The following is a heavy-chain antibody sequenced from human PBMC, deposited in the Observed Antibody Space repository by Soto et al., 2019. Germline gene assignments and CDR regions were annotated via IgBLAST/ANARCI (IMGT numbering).Heavy chain of an antibody. V-gene: IGHV4-39*01. D-gene: IGHD1-26*01. CDR2: IYYSGST. CDR1: GVSISGSRYY. J-gene: IGHJ6*02. CDR3: ARGGIPPSGYGIAYAMDV. Sequence: PSETVSLTCTVSGVSISGSRYYWGWIRQPPGRGLEWIGNIYYSGSTYYTPALKSRVTLSVDTSKNQFSLNLNSVTAADTAVYYCARGGIPPSGYGIAYAMDVWGQGTTVTVSS.